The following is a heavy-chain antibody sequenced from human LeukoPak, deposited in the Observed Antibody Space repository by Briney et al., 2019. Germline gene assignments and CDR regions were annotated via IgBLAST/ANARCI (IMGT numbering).Heavy chain of an antibody. CDR2: IYYSGST. Sequence: SETLSLTCTVSGGSVSSGNYYWSWIRQPPGKALEWFGYIYYSGSTNYNPSLKSRVTITVDKSKNQFSLKLTSVTAADTAVYYCARDSRGWSYYYYGMDVWGKGTTVTVSS. J-gene: IGHJ6*04. CDR1: GGSVSSGNYY. V-gene: IGHV4-61*01. CDR3: ARDSRGWSYYYYGMDV. D-gene: IGHD6-19*01.